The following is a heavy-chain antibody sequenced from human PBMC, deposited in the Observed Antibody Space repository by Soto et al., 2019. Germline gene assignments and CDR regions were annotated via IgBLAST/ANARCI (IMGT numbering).Heavy chain of an antibody. CDR1: GYTFTNYA. CDR2: INAGNGKT. V-gene: IGHV1-3*01. CDR3: ARDAAVDYYGMDV. Sequence: GASVKVSCKASGYTFTNYAIHWVRQAPGQRLEWMGWINAGNGKTKYSQNFQGRVTMTTDTSASTVYMELGSLRSDDTAVYYCARDAAVDYYGMDVWGQATTVTVSS. J-gene: IGHJ6*02. D-gene: IGHD2-15*01.